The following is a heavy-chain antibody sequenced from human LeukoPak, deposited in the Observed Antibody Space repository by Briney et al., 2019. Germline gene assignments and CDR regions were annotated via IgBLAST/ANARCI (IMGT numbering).Heavy chain of an antibody. J-gene: IGHJ4*02. CDR2: IYYSGST. CDR3: ARVRTPGFFDY. CDR1: GGSISSFY. D-gene: IGHD1-1*01. Sequence: PSGTLSLTCTVSGGSISSFYWSWIRQPPGKGLEWIGYIYYSGSTNYNPSLKSRVTISVDTSKNQFSLKLSSVTAADTAVYYCARVRTPGFFDYWGQGTLVTVSS. V-gene: IGHV4-59*01.